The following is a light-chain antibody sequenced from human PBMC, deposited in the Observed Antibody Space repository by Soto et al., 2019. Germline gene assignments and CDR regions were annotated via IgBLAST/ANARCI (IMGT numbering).Light chain of an antibody. J-gene: IGLJ1*01. CDR2: EVS. V-gene: IGLV2-14*01. CDR3: SSKSPEF. Sequence: QSALTQPASVSGSPGQSITISCTGTSSGIRDYNYVSWYQQLPGNAPKLIMYEVSNRPSGISNRFSGSKSGNTASLTISGLQAEDEADYYCSSKSPEFFGTGTKLTVL. CDR1: SSGIRDYNY.